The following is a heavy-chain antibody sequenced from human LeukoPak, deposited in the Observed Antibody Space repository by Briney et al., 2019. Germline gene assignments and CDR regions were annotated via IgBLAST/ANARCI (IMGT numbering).Heavy chain of an antibody. D-gene: IGHD3-22*01. CDR3: AKVRDYDSSGYSDY. J-gene: IGHJ4*02. CDR2: ISGSGGST. CDR1: GFTFSSYA. V-gene: IGHV3-23*01. Sequence: GGSLRLSCAASGFTFSSYAMSWVRQAPGKGLEWVSAISGSGGSTYYVDSVKGRFTISRDDFKNTLYLQMNSLRAEDTAVYYCAKVRDYDSSGYSDYWGQGNLVTVSS.